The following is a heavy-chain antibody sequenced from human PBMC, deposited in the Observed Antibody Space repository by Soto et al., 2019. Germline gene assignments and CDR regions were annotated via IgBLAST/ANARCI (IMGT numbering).Heavy chain of an antibody. CDR2: IYYSGST. V-gene: IGHV4-39*01. J-gene: IGHJ4*02. CDR1: GGSISSSSYY. CDR3: AMGTYGDYWYFDY. D-gene: IGHD4-17*01. Sequence: PSETLSLTCTVSGGSISSSSYYWGWIRQPPGKGLEWIGSIYYSGSTYYNPSLKSRVTISVDTSKNQFSLKLSSVTAADTAVYYCAMGTYGDYWYFDYWGQGTLVTVSS.